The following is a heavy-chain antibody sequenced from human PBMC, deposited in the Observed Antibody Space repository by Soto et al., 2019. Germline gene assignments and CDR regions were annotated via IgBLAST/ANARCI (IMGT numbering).Heavy chain of an antibody. J-gene: IGHJ4*02. CDR1: GGSISGFH. CDR2: VYHTGST. D-gene: IGHD1-26*01. CDR3: VRWVGHFDF. Sequence: QVQLQESGPGLVKPSETLSLTCSVSGGSISGFHWSWIRQPPGKGLEWIGYVYHTGSTNYNPSFKSRVAISVATLTNQFSLKLTSVTVAATPVNYCVRWVGHFDFWGQGTLVTVSS. V-gene: IGHV4-59*03.